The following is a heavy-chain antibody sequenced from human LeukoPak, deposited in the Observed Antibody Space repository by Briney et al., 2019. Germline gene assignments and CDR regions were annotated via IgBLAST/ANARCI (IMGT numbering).Heavy chain of an antibody. Sequence: GGSLRLSCAASGFTFSSYAMNWVRQAPGKGLEWVSGISGSGDITYYADSVKGRFTISRDNSKNTLYLQMNSLRAEDTAVYYCAKVRSGDIAAALNYWGQGTLVPVSS. CDR2: ISGSGDIT. CDR1: GFTFSSYA. V-gene: IGHV3-23*01. D-gene: IGHD6-13*01. CDR3: AKVRSGDIAAALNY. J-gene: IGHJ4*02.